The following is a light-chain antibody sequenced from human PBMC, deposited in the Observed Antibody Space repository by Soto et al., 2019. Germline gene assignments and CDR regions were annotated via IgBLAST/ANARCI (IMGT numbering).Light chain of an antibody. J-gene: IGLJ3*02. Sequence: QSVLTQPPSVSGAPGQRVTISCAGSSSNIGAGFDVHWYQQLPGTAPKLLIYGNTNQPSGVPDRFSGSKSGTSASLAITGLQAEDEADYYCQSYDSSLSGLWVFGGGTKVTVL. CDR2: GNT. CDR1: SSNIGAGFD. V-gene: IGLV1-40*01. CDR3: QSYDSSLSGLWV.